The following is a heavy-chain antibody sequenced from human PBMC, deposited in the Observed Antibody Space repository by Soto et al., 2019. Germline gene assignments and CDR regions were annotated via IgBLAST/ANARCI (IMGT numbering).Heavy chain of an antibody. J-gene: IGHJ4*02. CDR3: TRDDSGLGIDY. V-gene: IGHV3-74*01. Sequence: PGESLKISCEASGSNFRDFWMHWVRQPPGKGPEWVSNIPSDGRDVSYADSVRGRFTISRDDARNTLYLQMSDLRVEDTAIYYCTRDDSGLGIDYWGQGTQVTVSS. CDR2: IPSDGRDV. D-gene: IGHD1-26*01. CDR1: GSNFRDFW.